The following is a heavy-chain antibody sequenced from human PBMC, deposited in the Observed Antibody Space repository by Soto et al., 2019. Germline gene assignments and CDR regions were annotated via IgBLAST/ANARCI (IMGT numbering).Heavy chain of an antibody. V-gene: IGHV1-2*02. CDR2: INPKRGGT. Sequence: ASVEVSCKASGYTFTGYYMHWVLRAPGRGLEWMGWINPKRGGTNYAQMFLGRLALSRNRSISTAYRELSRLRSDDTAVYYCGRGGYYDSSGSRYWGQGSRVTVAS. CDR3: GRGGYYDSSGSRY. J-gene: IGHJ4*02. D-gene: IGHD3-22*01. CDR1: GYTFTGYY.